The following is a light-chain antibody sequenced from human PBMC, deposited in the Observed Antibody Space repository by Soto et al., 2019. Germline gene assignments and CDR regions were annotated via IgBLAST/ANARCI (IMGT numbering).Light chain of an antibody. CDR1: YSNIGAGY. CDR3: GTWDSSLSADV. Sequence: QSVLTQPPSVSGAPGQRVTISCTGSYSNIGAGYEVHWYQQLPGTAPKLLIYDNNKRPSGIPDRFSGSKSGTSATLGITGLQTGDEADYYCGTWDSSLSADVFGTGTKVTVL. V-gene: IGLV1-51*01. J-gene: IGLJ1*01. CDR2: DNN.